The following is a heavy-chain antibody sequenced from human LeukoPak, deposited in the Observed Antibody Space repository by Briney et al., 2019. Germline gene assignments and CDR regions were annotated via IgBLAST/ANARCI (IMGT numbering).Heavy chain of an antibody. CDR3: ARGRSGSYYEAFYFDS. V-gene: IGHV1-2*02. CDR2: ISPNSGGT. D-gene: IGHD3-10*01. CDR1: VYTFTGYY. Sequence: ASVKVSCKASVYTFTGYYLHWVRQAPGQGLEWMGWISPNSGGTNSAQKFQGRVTLTRDMSISTVYMELRSLTSDDTAIFYCARGRSGSYYEAFYFDSWGQGTLVTVSS. J-gene: IGHJ4*02.